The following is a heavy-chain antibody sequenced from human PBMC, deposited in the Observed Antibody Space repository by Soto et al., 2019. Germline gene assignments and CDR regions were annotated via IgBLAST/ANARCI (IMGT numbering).Heavy chain of an antibody. CDR3: ACSIAAAPDAFDI. D-gene: IGHD6-13*01. CDR2: IYPGDSDT. J-gene: IGHJ3*02. V-gene: IGHV5-51*01. Sequence: PGESLKISCEGSGYSFTSYWIGWVRQMPGKGLEWMGIIYPGDSDTRYSPSFQGQVTISADKSISTAYLQRSSLKASDTAMYYCACSIAAAPDAFDIWGQGTMVTVSS. CDR1: GYSFTSYW.